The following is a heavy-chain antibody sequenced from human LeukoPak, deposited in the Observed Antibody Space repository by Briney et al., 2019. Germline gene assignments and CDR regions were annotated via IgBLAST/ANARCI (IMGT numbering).Heavy chain of an antibody. J-gene: IGHJ5*02. CDR1: GFTFSSYE. CDR3: VRDRGGAYSGDNLFDP. V-gene: IGHV3-48*03. D-gene: IGHD2-21*01. Sequence: GGSLRLSCAASGFTFSSYEMNWVRQAPGKGLEWLSYITGSGSTTQYADSVRDRFTISRDNDKNAVYLQMNSLRADDTAIYYCVRDRGGAYSGDNLFDPWGQGTLVTVSS. CDR2: ITGSGSTT.